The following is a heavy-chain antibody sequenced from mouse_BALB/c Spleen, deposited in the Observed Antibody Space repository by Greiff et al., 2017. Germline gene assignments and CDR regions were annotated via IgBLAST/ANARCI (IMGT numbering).Heavy chain of an antibody. V-gene: IGHV5-9-3*01. CDR1: GFTFSSYA. CDR2: ISSGGSYT. J-gene: IGHJ2*01. Sequence: DVKLVESGGGLVKPGGSLKLSCAASGFTFSSYAMSWVRQTPEKRLEWVATISSGGSYTYYPDSVKGRFTISRDNAKNTLYLQMSSLRSEDTAMYYCARHEATVDYWGQGTTLTVSS. CDR3: ARHEATVDY. D-gene: IGHD3-2*02.